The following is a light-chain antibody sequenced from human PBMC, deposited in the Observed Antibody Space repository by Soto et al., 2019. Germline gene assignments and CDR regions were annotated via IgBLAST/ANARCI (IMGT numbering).Light chain of an antibody. J-gene: IGLJ2*01. CDR2: DDS. CDR1: VIGSIS. V-gene: IGLV3-21*02. CDR3: QVWDSSSDHVI. Sequence: SYELTQPPSVSVAPGRTATITCGGNVIGSISVHWYQQKPGQAPVLVVFDDSDRPSGIPERFSGSNSRNTATLTISRVEAGDEADYYCQVWDSSSDHVIFGGGTQLTVL.